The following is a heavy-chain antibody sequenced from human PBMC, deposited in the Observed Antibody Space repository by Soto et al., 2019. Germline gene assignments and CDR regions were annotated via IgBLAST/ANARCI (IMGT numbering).Heavy chain of an antibody. V-gene: IGHV3-23*01. J-gene: IGHJ4*02. CDR3: AKDPMDSSGYYAYYFDY. CDR1: GFTFSSYA. CDR2: ISGSGGST. D-gene: IGHD3-22*01. Sequence: GGSLRLSCAASGFTFSSYAMSWVRQAPGKGLEWVSAISGSGGSTYYADSVKGRFTISRDNSKNTLYLQMNSLRAEDTAVYYWAKDPMDSSGYYAYYFDYWGQGTLVTVSS.